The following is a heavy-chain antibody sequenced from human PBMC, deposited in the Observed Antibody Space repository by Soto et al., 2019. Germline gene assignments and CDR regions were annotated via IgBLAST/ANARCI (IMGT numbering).Heavy chain of an antibody. CDR1: GGSISSSNW. CDR3: ARVGGSGWNLDS. V-gene: IGHV4-4*02. CDR2: IYHSGST. D-gene: IGHD6-19*01. J-gene: IGHJ4*02. Sequence: SETLSLTCAVSGGSISSSNWWSWVRQPPGKGLEWIGEIYHSGSTNYNPSLKSRVTISVDTSKNQFSLKLNSMTAADTAIYYCARVGGSGWNLDSWGQGILVTVS.